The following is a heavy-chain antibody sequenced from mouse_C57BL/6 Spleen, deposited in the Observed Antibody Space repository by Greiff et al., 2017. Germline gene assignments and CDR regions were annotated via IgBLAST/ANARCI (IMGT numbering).Heavy chain of an antibody. CDR2: IYPGDGDT. CDR1: GYAFSSSW. CDR3: ARGAFYGNFYAMDY. V-gene: IGHV1-82*01. J-gene: IGHJ4*01. Sequence: VKLQESGPELVKPGASVKISCKASGYAFSSSWMNWVKQRPGKGLEWIGRIYPGDGDTNYNGKFKGKATLTADKSSSTAYMQLSSLTSEDSAVYFCARGAFYGNFYAMDYWGQGTSVTVSS. D-gene: IGHD2-10*01.